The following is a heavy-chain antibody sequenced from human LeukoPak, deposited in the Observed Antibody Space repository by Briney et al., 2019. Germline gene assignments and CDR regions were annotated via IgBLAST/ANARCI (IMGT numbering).Heavy chain of an antibody. CDR2: MNPNRGNP. Sequence: ASVKVSCTASEYTFTSYDINWVRQATGQGLEWMGWMNPNRGNPGYAQKFHRRVTNTTNTDISTAYMELSSLRSEDTAAYYCMRGQYPHCSGGSCYWFDRWGQGTLVTVSS. D-gene: IGHD2-15*01. J-gene: IGHJ5*02. V-gene: IGHV1-8*03. CDR3: MRGQYPHCSGGSCYWFDR. CDR1: EYTFTSYD.